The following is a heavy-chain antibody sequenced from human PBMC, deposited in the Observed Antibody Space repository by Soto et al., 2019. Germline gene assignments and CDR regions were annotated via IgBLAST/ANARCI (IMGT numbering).Heavy chain of an antibody. Sequence: EVQLVESGGGLVQPGGSRSLSCAASGLTLSGFWRKWVRQAPGKGLEWVATIKEDGSEKYYVDSVKGRFTISRDSAKNSVHLQMNSLRVEDTAVYYCASTRGYWGQGTLVTVSS. D-gene: IGHD3-3*01. CDR3: ASTRGY. J-gene: IGHJ4*02. CDR2: IKEDGSEK. CDR1: GLTLSGFW. V-gene: IGHV3-7*05.